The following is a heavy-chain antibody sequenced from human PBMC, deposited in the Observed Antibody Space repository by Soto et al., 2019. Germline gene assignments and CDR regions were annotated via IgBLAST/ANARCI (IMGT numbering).Heavy chain of an antibody. CDR2: INAGNGNT. Sequence: QVQLVQSGAEVKKPGASVKVSCKASGYTFTSYAMHWVRQAPGQRLEWMGWINAGNGNTKYSQKFQGRVTVTKDTSASTAYMELSSLRSEDTALYYCARDLGGWPDYWGQGTLVTVSS. CDR1: GYTFTSYA. J-gene: IGHJ4*02. CDR3: ARDLGGWPDY. V-gene: IGHV1-3*01. D-gene: IGHD2-15*01.